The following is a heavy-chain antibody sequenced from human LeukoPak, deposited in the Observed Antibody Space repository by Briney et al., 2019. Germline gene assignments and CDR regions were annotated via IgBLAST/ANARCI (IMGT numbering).Heavy chain of an antibody. CDR2: ISTTFGIA. Sequence: ASGRVSPTAAGGTFTSYAISWGRQARGQGLGGRGGISTTFGIADYAKKFQGRVKITTGEATSKTYMQLSSLRSEATAGQYCAREVGGYNFRHYYYYYMDVWGEGTAVTVSS. CDR3: AREVGGYNFRHYYYYYMDV. D-gene: IGHD5-24*01. CDR1: GGTFTSYA. J-gene: IGHJ6*03. V-gene: IGHV1-69*05.